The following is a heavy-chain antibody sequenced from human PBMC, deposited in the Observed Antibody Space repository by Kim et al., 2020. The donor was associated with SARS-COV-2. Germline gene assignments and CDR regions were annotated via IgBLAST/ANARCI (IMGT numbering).Heavy chain of an antibody. V-gene: IGHV1-69*13. CDR1: GDTFSSHI. D-gene: IGHD3-3*01. CDR2: IIPIFGST. Sequence: SVKVSCKASGDTFSSHIMSWVRQAPGQGLEWMGGIIPIFGSTIYAQRFQDRVTITADESTSTGYMELRSLRCGDTAVYYCARGGDYGNLERYRMDGWGQ. J-gene: IGHJ6*02. CDR3: ARGGDYGNLERYRMDG.